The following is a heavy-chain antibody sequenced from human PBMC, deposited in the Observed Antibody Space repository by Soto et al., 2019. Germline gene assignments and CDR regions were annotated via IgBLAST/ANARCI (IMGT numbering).Heavy chain of an antibody. J-gene: IGHJ4*02. CDR3: AKSLDSTGYYRFYY. D-gene: IGHD3-22*01. CDR2: ISYDGRNN. V-gene: IGHV3-30*18. CDR1: GFTFSSYG. Sequence: QVQLVESGGGVVQPGRSLRLSCAASGFTFSSYGMHWVRQAPGKGLEWVAVISYDGRNNSYADSVKGRFTISRHNSKITLYLQMNSPRAADTAVYYWAKSLDSTGYYRFYYWGKGSLVTVSS.